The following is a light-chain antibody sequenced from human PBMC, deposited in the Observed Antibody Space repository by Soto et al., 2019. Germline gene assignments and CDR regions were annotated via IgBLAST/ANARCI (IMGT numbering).Light chain of an antibody. V-gene: IGKV3-11*01. CDR2: DVS. CDR1: QSVSNS. CDR3: HQRYNWPRVT. J-gene: IGKJ5*01. Sequence: EIVLTQSPATLSLSPGESVTLSCRASQSVSNSLAWYQQKPGQPPRLLIYDVSNRATGIPARFSGSGSGTDFTLTITSLEPEDFAVYFCHQRYNWPRVTFGQGTQLEI.